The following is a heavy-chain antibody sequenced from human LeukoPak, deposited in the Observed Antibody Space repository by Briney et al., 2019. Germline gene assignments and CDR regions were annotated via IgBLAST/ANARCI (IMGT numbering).Heavy chain of an antibody. CDR3: VRAPPYGGNGQLDL. Sequence: ASVKVSCKASTFRFTGYYIHWVRQAPGQGPEWMGWINPNTGGTNYAQKFQGRVTMTRDTSVSTAYMELGGLRSDDTAVYFCVRAPPYGGNGQLDLWGQGTLVTVSS. CDR1: TFRFTGYY. V-gene: IGHV1-2*02. D-gene: IGHD4-17*01. CDR2: INPNTGGT. J-gene: IGHJ5*02.